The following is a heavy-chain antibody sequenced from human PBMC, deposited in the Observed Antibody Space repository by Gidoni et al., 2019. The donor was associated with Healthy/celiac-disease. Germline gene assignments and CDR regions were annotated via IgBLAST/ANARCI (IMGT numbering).Heavy chain of an antibody. CDR1: GTTLTALS. D-gene: IGHD6-13*01. Sequence: VPLVQSGAEGKKPGASGTVSCKVSGTTLTALSMHGVRQAPGKGLEWMGGFDPEDGETIYAQKFQGRVTMTEDTSTDTAYMELSSLRSEDTAVYYCATFYSSSWYYYYGMDVWGQGTTVTVSS. CDR2: FDPEDGET. V-gene: IGHV1-24*01. J-gene: IGHJ6*02. CDR3: ATFYSSSWYYYYGMDV.